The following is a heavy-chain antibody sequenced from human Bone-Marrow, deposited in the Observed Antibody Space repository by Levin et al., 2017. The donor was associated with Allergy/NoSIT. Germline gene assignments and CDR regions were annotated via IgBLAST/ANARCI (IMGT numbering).Heavy chain of an antibody. CDR2: ISGSGGST. Sequence: GGSLRLSCAASGFTFSSYAMSWVRQAPGKGLEWVSAISGSGGSTYYADSVKGRFTISRDNSKNTLYLQMNSLRAEDTAVYYCAKELGFGELANYDGMDVWGQGTTVTVSS. CDR3: AKELGFGELANYDGMDV. D-gene: IGHD3-10*01. CDR1: GFTFSSYA. J-gene: IGHJ6*02. V-gene: IGHV3-23*01.